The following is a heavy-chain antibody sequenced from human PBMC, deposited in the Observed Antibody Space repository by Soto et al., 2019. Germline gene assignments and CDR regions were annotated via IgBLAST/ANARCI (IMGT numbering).Heavy chain of an antibody. V-gene: IGHV1-18*01. D-gene: IGHD3-10*01. CDR1: GYTFTSYG. Sequence: ASVKVSCKASGYTFTSYGISWVRQAPGQGLEWMGWISAYNGNTNYAQKLQGRVTMTTDTSTSTAYMELRSLRSDDTAVYYCARDRPLVRGVIITCFDHWGQGTLVTVSS. J-gene: IGHJ4*02. CDR2: ISAYNGNT. CDR3: ARDRPLVRGVIITCFDH.